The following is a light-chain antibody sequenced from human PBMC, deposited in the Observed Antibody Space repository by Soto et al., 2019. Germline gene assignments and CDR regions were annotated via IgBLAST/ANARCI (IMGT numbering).Light chain of an antibody. CDR3: QSYDNSLSGSGV. J-gene: IGLJ3*02. Sequence: QSVLTQPPLVSGAPGQRVTISCTGSTSNIGAGYEVHWYQQLPGTAPKLLVSGHNIRPSGVPDRFSGFKSGASVSLVITGLQAEDEADYYCQSYDNSLSGSGVFGGGTKLTVL. CDR2: GHN. CDR1: TSNIGAGYE. V-gene: IGLV1-40*01.